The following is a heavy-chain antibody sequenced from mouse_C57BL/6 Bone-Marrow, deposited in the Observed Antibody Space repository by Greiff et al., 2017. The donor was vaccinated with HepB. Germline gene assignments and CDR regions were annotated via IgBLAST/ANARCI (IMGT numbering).Heavy chain of an antibody. D-gene: IGHD1-1*01. V-gene: IGHV4-1*01. CDR2: INPDSSTI. J-gene: IGHJ3*01. CDR1: GIDFSRYW. Sequence: EVKLLESGGGLVQPGGSLKLSCAASGIDFSRYWMSWVRRAPGKGLEWIGEINPDSSTINYAPSLKDKFIISRDNAKNTLYLQMSKVRSEDTALYYCARPQGFYVSAWCAYWGQGTLFTVSA. CDR3: ARPQGFYVSAWCAY.